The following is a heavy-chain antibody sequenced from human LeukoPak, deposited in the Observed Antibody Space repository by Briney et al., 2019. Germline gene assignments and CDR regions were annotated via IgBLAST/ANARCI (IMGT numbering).Heavy chain of an antibody. CDR3: RAYYYDSSGYYVDY. CDR2: IYYSGST. Sequence: SETLSLTCTVSGGSISSYYWSWIRQPPGKGLEWIGSIYYSGSTYYNPSLKSRVTISVDTSKNQFSLKRSSVTAADTAVYYCRAYYYDSSGYYVDYWGQGTLVTVSS. J-gene: IGHJ4*02. D-gene: IGHD3-22*01. V-gene: IGHV4-59*05. CDR1: GGSISSYY.